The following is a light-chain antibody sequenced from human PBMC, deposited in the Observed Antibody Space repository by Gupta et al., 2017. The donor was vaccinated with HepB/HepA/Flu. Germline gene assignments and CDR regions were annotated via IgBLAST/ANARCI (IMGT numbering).Light chain of an antibody. J-gene: IGLJ3*02. CDR2: ENS. CDR3: QSYDDTNGV. Sequence: NLMLSQPPSVSQSPWKTVTISCTGSICSSATNYVQWYQQRPGSAPTIVIYENSERPSGVPDRFSGSIDRSSNSASLTISGPKTEDEADYYCQSYDDTNGVLGGGTKLT. V-gene: IGLV6-57*02. CDR1: ICSSATNY.